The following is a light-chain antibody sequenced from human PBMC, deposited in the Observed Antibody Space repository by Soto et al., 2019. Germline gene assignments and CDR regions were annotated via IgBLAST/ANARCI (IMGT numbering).Light chain of an antibody. CDR1: QSISTY. CDR3: QQTYSTPPT. J-gene: IGKJ1*01. V-gene: IGKV1-39*01. CDR2: AAS. Sequence: DIQMTQPPSSPSASVGDRVTITCRASQSISTYLNWYQQKAVLAPKLLIYAASSLQSGVPSRFSGSGSGTDFTLTISSLQPEDFATYYCQQTYSTPPTFGQGTKV.